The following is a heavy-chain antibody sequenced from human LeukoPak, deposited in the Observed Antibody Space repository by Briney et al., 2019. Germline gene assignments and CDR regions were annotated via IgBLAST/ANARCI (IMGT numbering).Heavy chain of an antibody. CDR1: GFTFSSYS. CDR3: AAPHRALSGYDPQGAYYFDY. D-gene: IGHD5-12*01. J-gene: IGHJ4*02. Sequence: PGGSLRLSCAASGFTFSSYSMNWVRQAPGKGLEWVSYISSSSSTIYYADSVKGRFTISRDNAKNSLYLQMNSLRAEDTAVYYCAAPHRALSGYDPQGAYYFDYWGQGTLVTVSS. V-gene: IGHV3-48*01. CDR2: ISSSSSTI.